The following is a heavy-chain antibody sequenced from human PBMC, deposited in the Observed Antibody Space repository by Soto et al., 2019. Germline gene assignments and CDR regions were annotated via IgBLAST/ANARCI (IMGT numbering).Heavy chain of an antibody. Sequence: EVQLLESGGGLVQAGGSLRLSCAASGFIFSSYAMSWVRQAPGRGLEWVSSISGSGGSTYRADSVKGRFTISRDNSKNTLYLQMNSLRAEDTAVYYCANRNGDYDYPDYWGQGTLVTVSS. D-gene: IGHD4-17*01. CDR2: ISGSGGST. V-gene: IGHV3-23*01. J-gene: IGHJ4*02. CDR1: GFIFSSYA. CDR3: ANRNGDYDYPDY.